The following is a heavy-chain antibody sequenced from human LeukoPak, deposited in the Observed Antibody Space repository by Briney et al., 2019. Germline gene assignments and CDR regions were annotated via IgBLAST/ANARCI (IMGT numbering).Heavy chain of an antibody. CDR1: GGSISNSY. Sequence: SETLSLTCTASGGSISNSYWSWIRQPPGKGLEWIGYIYYIGSTNYNPSLKSRVTISVDTSKNQFSLKLNSVTAADTAVYYCAGGKNVDYWGQGTLVTVSS. V-gene: IGHV4-59*01. J-gene: IGHJ4*02. CDR2: IYYIGST. CDR3: AGGKNVDY.